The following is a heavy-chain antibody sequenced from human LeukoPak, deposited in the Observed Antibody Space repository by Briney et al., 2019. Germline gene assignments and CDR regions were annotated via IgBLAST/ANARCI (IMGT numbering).Heavy chain of an antibody. D-gene: IGHD3-22*01. Sequence: PGGSLRLSCAASGFTFSDYYMSWIRQAPGKGLEWVSYISRSGSTIYYADSVKGRFTISRDNAKNSLYLQMNSLRAEDTAVYYCATDGAYHDSSGSYYGVGDDFWGQGTLVTVSS. CDR3: ATDGAYHDSSGSYYGVGDDF. V-gene: IGHV3-11*01. CDR2: ISRSGSTI. J-gene: IGHJ4*02. CDR1: GFTFSDYY.